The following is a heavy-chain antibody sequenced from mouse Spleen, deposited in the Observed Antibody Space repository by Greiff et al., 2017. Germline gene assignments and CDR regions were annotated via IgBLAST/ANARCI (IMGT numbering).Heavy chain of an antibody. Sequence: QVQLQQPGAELVKPGASVKLSCKASGYTFTSYWMQWVKQRPGQGLEWIGEIDPSDSYTNYNQKFKGKATLTVDTSSSTAYMQLSSLTSEDSAVYYCARCTAYAMDYWGQGTTLTVSS. CDR2: IDPSDSYT. D-gene: IGHD1-2*01. V-gene: IGHV1-50*01. J-gene: IGHJ4*01. CDR1: GYTFTSYW. CDR3: ARCTAYAMDY.